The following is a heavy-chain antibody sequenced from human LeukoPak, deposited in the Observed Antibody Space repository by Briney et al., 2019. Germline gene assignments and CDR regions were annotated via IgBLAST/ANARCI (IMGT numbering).Heavy chain of an antibody. CDR3: AKGIDSSGCYPTDY. CDR2: ISYDGSNK. D-gene: IGHD3-22*01. CDR1: GFTFSSYG. V-gene: IGHV3-30*18. J-gene: IGHJ4*02. Sequence: GGSLRLSCAASGFTFSSYGMHWVRQAPGKGLEWVAVISYDGSNKYYADSVKGRFTISRDNSKNTLYLQMNSLRAEDTAVYSCAKGIDSSGCYPTDYWGQGTLVTVSS.